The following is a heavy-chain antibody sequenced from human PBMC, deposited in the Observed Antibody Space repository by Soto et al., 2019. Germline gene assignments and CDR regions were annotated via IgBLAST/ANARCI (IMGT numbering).Heavy chain of an antibody. CDR3: ARWGARGGVVVVPAAPLGLAFDI. J-gene: IGHJ3*02. CDR2: IYYSGST. V-gene: IGHV4-39*01. Sequence: SETLSLTCTVSGGSISSSSYYWGWIRQPPGKGLEWIGSIYYSGSTYYNPSLKSRVTISVDRSKNQFSLKLRSVTAADTAVYYCARWGARGGVVVVPAAPLGLAFDIWGQGTMVTVSS. D-gene: IGHD2-2*01. CDR1: GGSISSSSYY.